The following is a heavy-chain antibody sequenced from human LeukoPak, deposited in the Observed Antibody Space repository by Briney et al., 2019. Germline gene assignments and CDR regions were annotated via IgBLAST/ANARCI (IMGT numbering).Heavy chain of an antibody. J-gene: IGHJ3*02. CDR1: GFTFNNYA. D-gene: IGHD3-10*01. V-gene: IGHV3-23*01. CDR3: AKDRHAGLTFAQGGAFDI. Sequence: PGGSLRLSCAASGFTFNNYAMSWVRQAPGKGLEWVSAISGSDAGTYYADSVKGRFTISRDNSKDTLYLQMNSLRAEDTAVYYCAKDRHAGLTFAQGGAFDIWGQGTMVTVSS. CDR2: ISGSDAGT.